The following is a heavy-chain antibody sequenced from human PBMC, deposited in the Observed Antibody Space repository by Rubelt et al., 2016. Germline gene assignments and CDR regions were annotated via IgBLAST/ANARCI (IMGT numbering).Heavy chain of an antibody. CDR2: VYSPGTT. D-gene: IGHD4/OR15-4a*01. Sequence: QLQMQESGPGLVKPSETLSLTCPVSGGSISRSNYYWAWIRQPPGKGLEWIGTVYSPGTTSYNPSLKSRVTMSIDTSKNQFSLNLNAVTAADTAVYYCSVLPDFDYWGQGTLVTVSS. CDR1: GGSISRSNYY. J-gene: IGHJ4*02. V-gene: IGHV4-39*01. CDR3: SVLPDFDY.